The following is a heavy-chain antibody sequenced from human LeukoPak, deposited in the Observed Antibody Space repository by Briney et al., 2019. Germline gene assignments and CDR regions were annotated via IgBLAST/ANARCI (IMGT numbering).Heavy chain of an antibody. V-gene: IGHV4-59*01. CDR3: ARLFHPALSGNYPFDY. J-gene: IGHJ4*02. Sequence: SETLSLTCTVSGGTINSYYWSWIRQPPGKGLEWIAYIYYSGSTSYNPSLKSRVTISVDTSKNQFSLKLNSITAADTAMYYCARLFHPALSGNYPFDYWGQGTLITVSS. D-gene: IGHD1-26*01. CDR1: GGTINSYY. CDR2: IYYSGST.